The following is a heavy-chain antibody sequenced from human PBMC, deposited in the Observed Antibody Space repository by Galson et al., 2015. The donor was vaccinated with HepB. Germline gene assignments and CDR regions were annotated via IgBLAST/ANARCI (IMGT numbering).Heavy chain of an antibody. CDR3: ARATLVKEGGGRNPNFDY. D-gene: IGHD1-26*01. J-gene: IGHJ4*02. V-gene: IGHV4-34*01. CDR2: INHSGST. Sequence: ETLSLTCAVYGGSFSGYYWSWIRQPPGKGLEWIGEINHSGSTNYNPSLKSRVTISVDTSKNQFSLKLSSVTAADTAVYYCARATLVKEGGGRNPNFDYWGQGTLVTVSS. CDR1: GGSFSGYY.